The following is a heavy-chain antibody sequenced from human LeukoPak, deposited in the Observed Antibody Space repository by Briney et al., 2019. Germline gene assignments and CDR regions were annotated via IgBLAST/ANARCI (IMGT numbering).Heavy chain of an antibody. Sequence: PGASLRLSCAASGFTFSNYAMSWVRQAPGKGLEWVSATVGSGGGTYYADSVKGRFSISRDNSKNTLFLQMNSLRVEDTALYYCSKWGDYDVLTGYYDSDFWGQGTLVTVSS. CDR3: SKWGDYDVLTGYYDSDF. J-gene: IGHJ4*02. CDR1: GFTFSNYA. V-gene: IGHV3-23*01. CDR2: TVGSGGGT. D-gene: IGHD3-9*01.